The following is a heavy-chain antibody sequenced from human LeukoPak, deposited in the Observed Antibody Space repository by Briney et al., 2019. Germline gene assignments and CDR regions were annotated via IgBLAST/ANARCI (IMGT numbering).Heavy chain of an antibody. CDR1: GFPFSYYY. D-gene: IGHD1-1*01. CDR2: ISSSGSNI. CDR3: VPPEDQTWFDP. V-gene: IGHV3-11*04. Sequence: GGSLRLSCAASGFPFSYYYMSWIRQAPGKGLEWVSHISSSGSNIYYADSVKGRFTISRDNAKNSLYLQMNSLRAEDTANCERVPPEDQTWFDPWGQGTLVTVSS. J-gene: IGHJ5*02.